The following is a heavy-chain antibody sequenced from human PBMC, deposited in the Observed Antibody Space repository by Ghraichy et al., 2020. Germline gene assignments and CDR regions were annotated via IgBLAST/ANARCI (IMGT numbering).Heavy chain of an antibody. J-gene: IGHJ4*02. CDR3: ARDPKPYGDVPDY. V-gene: IGHV3-11*01. CDR2: ISGSGSSI. Sequence: GGSQRLSCAASGFTFSDYFMTWIRQAPGRGLEWVSYISGSGSSIYYADSVKGRFTISRDNAKNSLFLQMNSLRAEDTAVYYCARDPKPYGDVPDYWGQGTLVTVSS. D-gene: IGHD4-17*01. CDR1: GFTFSDYF.